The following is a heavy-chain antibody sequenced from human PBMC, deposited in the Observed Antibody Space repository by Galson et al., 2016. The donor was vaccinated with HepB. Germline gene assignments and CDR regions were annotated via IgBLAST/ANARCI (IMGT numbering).Heavy chain of an antibody. CDR3: ARAGGLGGNYYSLDYFDP. J-gene: IGHJ5*02. CDR2: TYYKSKWYN. CDR1: GDSVSSDIAA. Sequence: CAISGDSVSSDIAAWNWIRQSPSRGLEWLGRTYYKSKWYNDYATSVQGRISINTETSKNQVSLHLNSVTPEDTALYFCARAGGLGGNYYSLDYFDPWGQGTLVIVSS. D-gene: IGHD3-10*01. V-gene: IGHV6-1*01.